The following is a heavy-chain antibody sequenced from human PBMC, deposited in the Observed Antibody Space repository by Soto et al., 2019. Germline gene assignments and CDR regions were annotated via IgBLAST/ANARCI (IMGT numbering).Heavy chain of an antibody. Sequence: GGSLRLSCAASGFTFSSYTMSWVRQAPGKGLEWVSAISGSGGRTYYADSVKGRFTISRDNSKNTLYLQMNSLTAEDTAVYYCPKDTDYYASHMEFDYWGQGTLVTVSS. V-gene: IGHV3-23*01. CDR2: ISGSGGRT. CDR3: PKDTDYYASHMEFDY. D-gene: IGHD3-22*01. CDR1: GFTFSSYT. J-gene: IGHJ4*02.